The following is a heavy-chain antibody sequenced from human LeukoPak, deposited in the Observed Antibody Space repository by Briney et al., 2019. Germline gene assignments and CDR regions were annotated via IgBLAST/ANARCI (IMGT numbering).Heavy chain of an antibody. CDR3: ATTGGLDSYGYSL. CDR2: INGDGRNI. J-gene: IGHJ4*02. D-gene: IGHD5-18*01. CDR1: GFTFSSYW. V-gene: IGHV3-74*01. Sequence: GGSLRLSCVASGFTFSSYWMHWVRQDPRKGLVWVSRINGDGRNINYADSVRGRFTISRDNSKNTLYLQMNSLRAEDTAVYYCATTGGLDSYGYSLWGQGTLVTVSS.